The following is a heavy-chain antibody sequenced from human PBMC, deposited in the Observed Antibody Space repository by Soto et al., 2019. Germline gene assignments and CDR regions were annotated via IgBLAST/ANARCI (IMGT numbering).Heavy chain of an antibody. D-gene: IGHD4-17*01. CDR1: GGSISSGDYY. V-gene: IGHV4-30-4*01. CDR2: IYNSGNT. Sequence: QVQLQESGPGLLKPSQTLSLTCTVSGGSISSGDYYWSWIRQSPAKGLEWIAYIYNSGNTFYNPSLMGRATISGDPSNNQFSLTLASVTAADTAIYYCARARDYGEPLFDYWGQGTLVTVSS. J-gene: IGHJ4*02. CDR3: ARARDYGEPLFDY.